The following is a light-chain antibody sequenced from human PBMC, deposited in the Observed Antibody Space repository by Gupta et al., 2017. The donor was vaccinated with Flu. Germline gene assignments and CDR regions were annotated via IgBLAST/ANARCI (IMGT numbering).Light chain of an antibody. Sequence: SSVLTQPPSVSVAPGQTVRITCGGNKIGSKSVRWYQQKPGQAPVLVVYDDSNRPSGIPERFSGSNSGNTATLTISRVEAGDEADYYCQVWDSSSDHRVFGGGTKLTVL. J-gene: IGLJ3*02. CDR1: KIGSKS. V-gene: IGLV3-21*02. CDR2: DDS. CDR3: QVWDSSSDHRV.